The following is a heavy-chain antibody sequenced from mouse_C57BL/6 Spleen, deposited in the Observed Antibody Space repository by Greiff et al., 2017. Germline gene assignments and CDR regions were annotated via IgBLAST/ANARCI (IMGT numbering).Heavy chain of an antibody. CDR3: VSDYRINFDV. V-gene: IGHV10-1*01. J-gene: IGHJ1*03. CDR2: IRSKSNNYAT. D-gene: IGHD2-4*01. CDR1: GFSFNTYA. Sequence: EVQLVESGGGLVQPKGSLKLSCAASGFSFNTYAMNWVRQAPGKGLEWVARIRSKSNNYATYYADSVKDRFTISRDDSESMLYLQMNNLKTEDTAMYYCVSDYRINFDVWGTGTTVTVSS.